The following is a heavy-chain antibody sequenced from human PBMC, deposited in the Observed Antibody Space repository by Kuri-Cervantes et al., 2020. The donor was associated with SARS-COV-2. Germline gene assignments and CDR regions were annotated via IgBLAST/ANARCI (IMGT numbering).Heavy chain of an antibody. D-gene: IGHD6-13*01. CDR1: GGSISSYY. CDR2: IHTSGST. Sequence: ESLKISCTVSGGSISSYYWSWIRQPAGKGLEWTGRIHTSGSTNYNPSPKSRVTMSVDTSKNQFSLKLSSVTAADTAVYYCARGGGGQLDFDYWGQGTLVTVSS. V-gene: IGHV4-4*07. J-gene: IGHJ4*02. CDR3: ARGGGGQLDFDY.